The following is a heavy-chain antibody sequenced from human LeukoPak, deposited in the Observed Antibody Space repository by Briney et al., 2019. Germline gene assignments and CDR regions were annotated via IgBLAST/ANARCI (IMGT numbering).Heavy chain of an antibody. CDR3: ARAVGYCSSGTCYLVY. V-gene: IGHV7-4-1*02. Sequence: ASVKVSCKASAYTSANYAISWLRQAPGQGLEWMGWINTDTGNPTYAQGFTGRFVFSLDTSVSTAYLQISSLKAEDTAVYYCARAVGYCSSGTCYLVYWGQGTLVTVSS. D-gene: IGHD2-15*01. CDR1: AYTSANYA. J-gene: IGHJ4*02. CDR2: INTDTGNP.